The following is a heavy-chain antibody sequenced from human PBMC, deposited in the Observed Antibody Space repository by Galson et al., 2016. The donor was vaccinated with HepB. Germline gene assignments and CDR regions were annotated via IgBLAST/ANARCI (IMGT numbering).Heavy chain of an antibody. D-gene: IGHD1-26*01. CDR3: TTGDIGSYYFDY. Sequence: SLRLSCAASGFPFNLWGMHWLRQAPGKGLEWLAIIGHVGNAIMYADSVKGRFTVSKDNPKNTAYLQMNSLKTEDTAVYYCTTGDIGSYYFDYWGQGTLVTVSS. V-gene: IGHV3-33*01. J-gene: IGHJ4*02. CDR2: IGHVGNAI. CDR1: GFPFNLWG.